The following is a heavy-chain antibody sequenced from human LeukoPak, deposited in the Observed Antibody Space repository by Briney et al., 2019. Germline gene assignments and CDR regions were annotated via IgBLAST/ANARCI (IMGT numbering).Heavy chain of an antibody. V-gene: IGHV3-33*01. CDR1: GFTFSSYG. CDR3: ASMRSFYFDY. J-gene: IGHJ4*02. D-gene: IGHD3-10*01. CDR2: IWYDGTKK. Sequence: HPGGSLGLSCAASGFTFSSYGMHWVRQAPGKGLEWVAVIWYDGTKKYYPDSVKGRFTISRDNSKNTLYVQMNSLRVEDTAVYYCASMRSFYFDYWGQGTLVTVSS.